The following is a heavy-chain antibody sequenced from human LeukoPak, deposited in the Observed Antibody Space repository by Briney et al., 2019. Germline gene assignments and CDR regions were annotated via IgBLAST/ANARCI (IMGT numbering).Heavy chain of an antibody. J-gene: IGHJ4*02. CDR2: SRNKENNYAA. CDR1: GFSFSDFF. Sequence: QPGGSLRLSCAVSGFSFSDFFMAWVRPAPGKGLEWIGRSRNKENNYAAEYAASVKGRFTISRDDSKDSLYLQLSSLKTEDTAVYYCTRENYWNLDYWGQGTLVTVSS. V-gene: IGHV3-72*01. CDR3: TRENYWNLDY. D-gene: IGHD1-1*01.